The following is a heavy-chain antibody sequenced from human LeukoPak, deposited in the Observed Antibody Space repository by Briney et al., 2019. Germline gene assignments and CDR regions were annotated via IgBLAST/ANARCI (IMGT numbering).Heavy chain of an antibody. CDR1: GFSFSTYS. Sequence: GGSLRLSCAASGFSFSTYSMNWVRQAPGKGLELVSSISSSSSYIYYADSVKGRFTISRDNAKNSLYLQMNSLRAEDTAVYYCARDLYCGGDCPLGYFDLWGRGTLVTVSS. J-gene: IGHJ2*01. D-gene: IGHD2-21*02. V-gene: IGHV3-21*06. CDR3: ARDLYCGGDCPLGYFDL. CDR2: ISSSSSYI.